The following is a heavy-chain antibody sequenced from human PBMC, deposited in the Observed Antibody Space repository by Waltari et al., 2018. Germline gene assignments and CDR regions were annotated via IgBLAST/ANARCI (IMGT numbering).Heavy chain of an antibody. Sequence: QVQLVQSGAEVKKPGASVKVSCKASGYTFTSYDINWVRQATGQGLEWMGWMNPNSGNTGYAQKFQGRVTMTRNTSISTAYMELSSLRSEDTAVYYCARDSGSGIIRGNIYYYYMDVWGKGTTVTVSS. CDR1: GYTFTSYD. V-gene: IGHV1-8*01. CDR2: MNPNSGNT. D-gene: IGHD3-10*01. J-gene: IGHJ6*03. CDR3: ARDSGSGIIRGNIYYYYMDV.